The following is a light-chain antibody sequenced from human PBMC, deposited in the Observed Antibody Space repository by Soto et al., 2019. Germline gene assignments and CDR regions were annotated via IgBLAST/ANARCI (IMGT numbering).Light chain of an antibody. J-gene: IGKJ1*01. CDR2: GAS. CDR1: QSISSW. V-gene: IGKV1-5*01. Sequence: DIQMTQSPSTLSASVGDRVTITCRASQSISSWLAWYQQKAGKAPKVLICGASNLQSGVASRFSGSGPGKGFTLAIGSLQPKDPATYACLQDINSPWTFGQGNKVDI. CDR3: LQDINSPWT.